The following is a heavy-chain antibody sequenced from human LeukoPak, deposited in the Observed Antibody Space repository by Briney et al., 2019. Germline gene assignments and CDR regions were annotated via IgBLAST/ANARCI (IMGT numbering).Heavy chain of an antibody. V-gene: IGHV4-4*09. J-gene: IGHJ2*01. D-gene: IGHD3-3*02. CDR3: ARHMHFWSKPYFDL. Sequence: PSETLSLTCTVSGGSISTYYWSWIRQPPGKGLEWIGYMYMSGSAYYNLSLKSRVTISVDTSKNQFSLKLSSVTAADTAVYYCARHMHFWSKPYFDLWGRGTLVTDSS. CDR2: MYMSGSA. CDR1: GGSISTYY.